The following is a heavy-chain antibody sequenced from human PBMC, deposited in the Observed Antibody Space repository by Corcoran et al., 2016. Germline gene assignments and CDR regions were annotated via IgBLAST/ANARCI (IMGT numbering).Heavy chain of an antibody. J-gene: IGHJ5*02. CDR2: TYYTGTT. CDR3: ARGRWQLGP. CDR1: GGSISSRRFF. Sequence: QMQLQESGPGLVKPSETLALTCTVSGGSISSRRFFWGWVRQPPGEGLEWLGSTYYTGTTYYNPSLKGRVNISLDTAKNQFSLKLSSVTAADTAVYYCARGRWQLGPGGRGTLVTVSS. V-gene: IGHV4-39*01. D-gene: IGHD1-1*01.